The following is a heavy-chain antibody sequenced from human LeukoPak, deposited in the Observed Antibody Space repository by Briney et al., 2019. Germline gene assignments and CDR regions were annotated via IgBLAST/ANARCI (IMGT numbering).Heavy chain of an antibody. J-gene: IGHJ4*02. CDR1: GFTFDNYA. CDR3: ARVQGGGYRTADY. CDR2: INWRSDEI. D-gene: IGHD6-19*01. V-gene: IGHV3-9*01. Sequence: GGSLRLSCSASGFTFDNYAMHWVRQAPMKGLEWVASINWRSDEIGYADSVKGRFTISRDNSKNTLFLQMNSLRGEDTAMYYCARVQGGGYRTADYWGQGTLVTVSS.